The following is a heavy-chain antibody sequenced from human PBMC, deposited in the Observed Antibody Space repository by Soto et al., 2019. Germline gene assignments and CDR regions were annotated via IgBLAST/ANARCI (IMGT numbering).Heavy chain of an antibody. V-gene: IGHV4-59*08. CDR3: ATGTALTTFHWFDP. CDR1: GGSISSYY. Sequence: SETLSLTCTVSGGSISSYYWSWIRQPPGKGLEWIGYIYYSGSTNYNPSLKSRVTISVDTSKNQVSLKLNSVTAADTAVYYCATGTALTTFHWFDPWGQGTLVTVSS. CDR2: IYYSGST. J-gene: IGHJ5*02. D-gene: IGHD2-21*02.